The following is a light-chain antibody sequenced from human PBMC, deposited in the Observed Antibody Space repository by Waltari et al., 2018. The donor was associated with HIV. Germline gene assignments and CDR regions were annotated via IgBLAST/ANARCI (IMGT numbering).Light chain of an antibody. Sequence: DIQMTPSPSTLSASVGDRVTITCRASQKISSWLAWYQQKPEKVPNLLIYQGSTLQGGVPSRFSGSGSGTDFTLTINKLQSDDFGTYYCQQYDSFPYTFGPGTNLEIK. J-gene: IGKJ2*01. V-gene: IGKV1-5*01. CDR2: QGS. CDR3: QQYDSFPYT. CDR1: QKISSW.